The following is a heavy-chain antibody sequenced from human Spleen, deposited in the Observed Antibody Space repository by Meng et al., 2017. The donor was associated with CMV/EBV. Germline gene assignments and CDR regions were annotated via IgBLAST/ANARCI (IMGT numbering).Heavy chain of an antibody. Sequence: ASVKVSCKASGNTFTDHYFHWVRQAPRQRLVRMGCVKPNSGATTFPHKFLGRVTLTRDTSSSADYMDLTSLTSDDTAVYYCARDPAYYDILTGTFDYWGQGNLVTVSS. CDR3: ARDPAYYDILTGTFDY. D-gene: IGHD3-9*01. V-gene: IGHV1-2*07. CDR1: GNTFTDHY. CDR2: VKPNSGAT. J-gene: IGHJ4*02.